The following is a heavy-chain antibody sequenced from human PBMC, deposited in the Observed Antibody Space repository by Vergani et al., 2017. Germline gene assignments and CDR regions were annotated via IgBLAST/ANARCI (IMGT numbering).Heavy chain of an antibody. J-gene: IGHJ6*02. Sequence: EVQLLESGGGLVKPGGSLRLSCAASGFTFSSYAMSWVRQAPGKGLEWVSAIIGSGGSTYYADSVKGRFTISRDTAKNTLYLQMNSLRAEDTAVYYCATVSGGDFWSGYYLWYYDGMDVWGQGTTVTVSS. CDR3: ATVSGGDFWSGYYLWYYDGMDV. D-gene: IGHD3-3*01. CDR2: IIGSGGST. V-gene: IGHV3-23*01. CDR1: GFTFSSYA.